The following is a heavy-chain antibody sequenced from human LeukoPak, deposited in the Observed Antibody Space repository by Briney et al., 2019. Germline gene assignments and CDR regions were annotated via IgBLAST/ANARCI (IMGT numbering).Heavy chain of an antibody. D-gene: IGHD5-18*01. CDR3: ARDGYTYGSFDY. CDR1: GGSVSSYF. CDR2: IYYSGST. J-gene: IGHJ4*02. V-gene: IGHV4-39*01. Sequence: SETLSLTCTVSGGSVSSYFWGWIRQPPGKGLEWIGSIYYSGSTYSNPSLKSRVTISVDTSMSQFSLKLSSVTAADTAVYYCARDGYTYGSFDYWGQGTLVTVSS.